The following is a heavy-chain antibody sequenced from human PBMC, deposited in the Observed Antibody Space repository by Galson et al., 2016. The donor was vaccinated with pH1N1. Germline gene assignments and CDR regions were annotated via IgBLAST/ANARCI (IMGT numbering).Heavy chain of an antibody. CDR1: KFTFSQYW. CDR2: IKSDGTKK. Sequence: SLRLSCAASKFTFSQYWMSWVRQAPGKGLEWVANIKSDGTKKYYVDSVRGRFTISRDNAKNSLFLQMDSLRAEDTAVYYCARSLQYYDPYYLDYWGQGTLVSVSS. CDR3: ARSLQYYDPYYLDY. D-gene: IGHD3-22*01. V-gene: IGHV3-7*01. J-gene: IGHJ4*02.